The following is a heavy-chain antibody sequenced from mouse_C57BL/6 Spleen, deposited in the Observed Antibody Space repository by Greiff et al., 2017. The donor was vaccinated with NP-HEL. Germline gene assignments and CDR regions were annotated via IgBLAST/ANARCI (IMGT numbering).Heavy chain of an antibody. Sequence: QVQLQQPGTELVKPGASVKLSCKASGYTFPSYWMHWVKQRPGQGLEWLGNINPSNGGTNYNEKFKSKATLTVDKSSSTAYMQLSSLTSEDSAVYYCARPLRSYAMDYWGQGTSVTVSS. CDR3: ARPLRSYAMDY. CDR1: GYTFPSYW. V-gene: IGHV1-53*01. CDR2: INPSNGGT. D-gene: IGHD1-1*01. J-gene: IGHJ4*01.